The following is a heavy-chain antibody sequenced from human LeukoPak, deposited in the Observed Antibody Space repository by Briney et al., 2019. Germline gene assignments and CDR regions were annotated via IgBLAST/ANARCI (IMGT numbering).Heavy chain of an antibody. J-gene: IGHJ6*03. V-gene: IGHV3-21*01. CDR1: GFTFSSYS. Sequence: GGSLRLSCAASGFTFSSYSMNWVRQAPGKGLEWVSSISSSSSYIYYADSVKGRFTISRDNAKNSLYLQMNNLRAEDTAVYYCARESKASYYYYMDVWGKGTTVTVS. CDR3: ARESKASYYYYMDV. D-gene: IGHD4-11*01. CDR2: ISSSSSYI.